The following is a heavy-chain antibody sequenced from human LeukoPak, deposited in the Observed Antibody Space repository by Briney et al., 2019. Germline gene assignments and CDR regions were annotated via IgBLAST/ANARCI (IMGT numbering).Heavy chain of an antibody. CDR2: ISYDGSNK. D-gene: IGHD4-17*01. CDR1: GFTFSSYA. Sequence: GSLRLSCAASGFTFSSYAMSWVRQAPGKGLEWVAVISYDGSNKYYADSVKGRFTISRDNSKNTLYLQMNSLRAEDTAVYYCARDGNGDYYFDYWGQGTLVTVSS. V-gene: IGHV3-30*03. J-gene: IGHJ4*02. CDR3: ARDGNGDYYFDY.